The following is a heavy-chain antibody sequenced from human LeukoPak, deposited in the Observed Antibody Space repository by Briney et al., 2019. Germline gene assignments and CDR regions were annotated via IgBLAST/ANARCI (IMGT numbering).Heavy chain of an antibody. D-gene: IGHD2-15*01. CDR3: ARDVGYCSGGSCYSFDY. Sequence: SETLSLTCAVSGGSISSSNWWSWVRQPPGKGLEWIGEIYYSGTTNYNPSLKSRVTISVDKSKNQFSLKLNSVTAADTAVYYCARDVGYCSGGSCYSFDYWGQGTLVTVSS. CDR2: IYYSGTT. V-gene: IGHV4-4*02. CDR1: GGSISSSNW. J-gene: IGHJ4*02.